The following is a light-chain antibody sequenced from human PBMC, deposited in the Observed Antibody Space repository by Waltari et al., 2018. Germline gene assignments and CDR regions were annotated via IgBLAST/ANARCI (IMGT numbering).Light chain of an antibody. CDR1: SADVGRYNY. Sequence: QSALTQPASVSGSPGQSITISCTGTSADVGRYNYVSWYQQYPGKAPQLMIYEVSFRPSGISNRFSGSKSGNTATLTISGLQAEDEADYYCSSKTSASGVFGTGTTVTVL. J-gene: IGLJ1*01. CDR3: SSKTSASGV. V-gene: IGLV2-14*01. CDR2: EVS.